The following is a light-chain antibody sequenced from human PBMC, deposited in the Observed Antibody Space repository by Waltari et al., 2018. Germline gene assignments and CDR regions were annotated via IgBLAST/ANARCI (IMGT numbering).Light chain of an antibody. CDR3: QKYDRLPAT. V-gene: IGKV3-20*01. CDR2: GAS. Sequence: EIVLTQSPGTLSLSQGERGTLSCRASQSVSRFLAWYQQKPGQAPRLLIYGASTMATVIPYRFSGSGSGTDFSLTISRLEPEDFAVYYCQKYDRLPATFGQGTKAEIK. J-gene: IGKJ1*01. CDR1: QSVSRF.